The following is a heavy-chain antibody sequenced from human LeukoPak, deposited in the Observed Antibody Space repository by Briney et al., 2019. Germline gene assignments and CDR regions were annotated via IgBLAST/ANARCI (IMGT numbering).Heavy chain of an antibody. CDR1: GGSFSGYY. J-gene: IGHJ6*03. CDR2: INHSGST. D-gene: IGHD3-22*01. V-gene: IGHV4-34*01. CDR3: ARRPGYYYDSSGYYPKAMDV. Sequence: SETLSLTCAVYGGSFSGYYWSWLRQPPGKGLEWIGEINHSGSTNYNPSLKSRVTISVDTSKNQFSLKLSSVTAADTAVYYCARRPGYYYDSSGYYPKAMDVWGKGTTVTVSS.